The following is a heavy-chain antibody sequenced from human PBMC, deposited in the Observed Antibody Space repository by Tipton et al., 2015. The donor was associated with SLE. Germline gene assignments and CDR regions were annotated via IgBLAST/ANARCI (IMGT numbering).Heavy chain of an antibody. CDR2: ISGSGGST. Sequence: SLRLSCAASGFTFSSYAMSWVRQAPGKGLEWVSAISGSGGSTYYADSVKGRFTISRDNSKNTLYLQMNSLRAEDTAVYYCAKAVDYYDSSGYYYWGQGTLVPVSS. CDR1: GFTFSSYA. D-gene: IGHD3-22*01. J-gene: IGHJ4*02. CDR3: AKAVDYYDSSGYYY. V-gene: IGHV3-23*01.